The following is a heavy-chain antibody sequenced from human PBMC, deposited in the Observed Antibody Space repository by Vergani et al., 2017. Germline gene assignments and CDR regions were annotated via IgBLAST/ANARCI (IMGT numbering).Heavy chain of an antibody. Sequence: QVQLVESGGGLVKPGGSLRLSCAASGFTFSDYYLSWIRQAPGTGLEWVSYIISSGSTIYYADSVKGRFTISRDNAKNSLYLQMNSLRAEDTAVYYCARAKESPPYYDFWSGYYTGETYYFDYWGQGTLVTVSS. CDR2: IISSGSTI. J-gene: IGHJ4*02. CDR1: GFTFSDYY. D-gene: IGHD3-3*01. CDR3: ARAKESPPYYDFWSGYYTGETYYFDY. V-gene: IGHV3-11*01.